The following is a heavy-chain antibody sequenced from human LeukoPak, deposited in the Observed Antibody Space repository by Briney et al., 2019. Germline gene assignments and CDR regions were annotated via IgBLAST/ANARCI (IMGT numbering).Heavy chain of an antibody. D-gene: IGHD4-17*01. CDR1: GLTFSSYS. V-gene: IGHV3-48*04. CDR2: ITSSSSSM. CDR3: ARVIGSYGDSAY. J-gene: IGHJ4*02. Sequence: GRSLRLSCAASGLTFSSYSMNWVSQAPGKGLEWISYITSSSSSMYYADSVKGRFTISRDNAKNSLYLQMNSLRAEDTAVYYCARVIGSYGDSAYWGQGTLVTVSS.